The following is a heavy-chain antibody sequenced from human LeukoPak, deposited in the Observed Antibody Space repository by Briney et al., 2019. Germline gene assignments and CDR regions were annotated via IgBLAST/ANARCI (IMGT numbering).Heavy chain of an antibody. Sequence: PGGSLRLSCVASGFTFSDYGMHWVRQAPGQGLEWVALIRDEGSKQYYADSVKGRFTISRDNSKNTVFLHINRLRPEDTAVYYCAKDLTPYYFYGSGTFNYWGQGTLVTVSS. D-gene: IGHD3-10*01. CDR3: AKDLTPYYFYGSGTFNY. V-gene: IGHV3-30*02. CDR2: IRDEGSKQ. J-gene: IGHJ4*02. CDR1: GFTFSDYG.